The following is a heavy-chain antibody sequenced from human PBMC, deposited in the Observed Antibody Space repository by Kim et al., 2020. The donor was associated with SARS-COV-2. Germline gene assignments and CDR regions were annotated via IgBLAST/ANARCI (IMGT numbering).Heavy chain of an antibody. D-gene: IGHD5-18*01. CDR1: GGSISSSSYY. J-gene: IGHJ4*02. Sequence: SETLSLTCTVSGGSISSSSYYWGWIRQPPGKGLEWIGSIYYSGSTYYNPSLKSRVTISVDTSKNQFSLKLSSVTAADTAVYYCARLSIQLWIPYYFDYWGQGTLVTVSS. V-gene: IGHV4-39*01. CDR3: ARLSIQLWIPYYFDY. CDR2: IYYSGST.